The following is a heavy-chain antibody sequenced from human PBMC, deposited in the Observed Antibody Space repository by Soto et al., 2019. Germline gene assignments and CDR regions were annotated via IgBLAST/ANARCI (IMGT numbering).Heavy chain of an antibody. Sequence: SETLSLTCAVSGGSISSSNWWSWVRQPPGKGLEWIGEIYHSGSTNYNPSLKSRVTISVDKSKNQFSLKLSSVTAADTAVYYCARGGLLWFVQPIFAEAPYYFDYWAQGTLVTVSS. D-gene: IGHD3-10*01. V-gene: IGHV4-4*02. CDR3: ARGGLLWFVQPIFAEAPYYFDY. CDR2: IYHSGST. J-gene: IGHJ4*02. CDR1: GGSISSSNW.